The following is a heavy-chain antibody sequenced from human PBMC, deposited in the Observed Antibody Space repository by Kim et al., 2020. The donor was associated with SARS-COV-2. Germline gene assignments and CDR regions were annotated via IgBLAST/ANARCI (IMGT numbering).Heavy chain of an antibody. CDR3: ARLSRSLGTYCTNGVCYPYYYYYYYMDV. CDR2: IYYSGST. J-gene: IGHJ6*03. Sequence: SETLSLTCTVSGGSISSYYWSWIRQPPGKGLEWIGYIYYSGSTNYNPSLKSRVTISVDTSKNQFSLKLSSVTAADTAVYYCARLSRSLGTYCTNGVCYPYYYYYYYMDVWGKGTTVTVSS. CDR1: GGSISSYY. D-gene: IGHD2-8*01. V-gene: IGHV4-59*08.